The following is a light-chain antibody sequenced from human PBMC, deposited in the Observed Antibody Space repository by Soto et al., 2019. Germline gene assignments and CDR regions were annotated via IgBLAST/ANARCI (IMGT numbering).Light chain of an antibody. J-gene: IGKJ5*01. V-gene: IGKV3-15*01. CDR1: QSVRNN. Sequence: EIVMTQSPATLSVSPGERATLSCRASQSVRNNLAWYQQKPGQAPRLLIYGASTRATGIPARLSGSGSGTDFTLTISSLQSQDFAVYYCQQYNNWPSITFGQGTRLEIK. CDR3: QQYNNWPSIT. CDR2: GAS.